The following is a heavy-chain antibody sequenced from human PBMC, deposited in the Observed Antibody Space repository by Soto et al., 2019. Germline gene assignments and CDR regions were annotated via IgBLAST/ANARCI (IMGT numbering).Heavy chain of an antibody. CDR2: INHSGST. V-gene: IGHV4-34*01. CDR3: ARERSRYCSSTSCYADDY. D-gene: IGHD2-2*01. CDR1: GGSFSGYY. Sequence: SETLSLPCAVYGGSFSGYYWSWIRQPPGKGLEWIGEINHSGSTNYNPSLRSRVTISVDTSKNQFSLKLSSVTAADTAVYYCARERSRYCSSTSCYADDYWGQGTLVTVSS. J-gene: IGHJ4*02.